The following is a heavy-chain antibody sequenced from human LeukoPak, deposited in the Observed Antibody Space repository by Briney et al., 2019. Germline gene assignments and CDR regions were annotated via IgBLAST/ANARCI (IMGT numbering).Heavy chain of an antibody. Sequence: GRSLRLSCAASGFSFDDYAMHWVGQALGKGLEWVSLISANGGSTYYADSVRGRFTISRDNNKNSLYLQMNSLTTEDTAFYYCAKGYNAESWGQGTLVTVSS. V-gene: IGHV3-43*02. CDR2: ISANGGST. CDR1: GFSFDDYA. J-gene: IGHJ4*02. CDR3: AKGYNAES. D-gene: IGHD5-24*01.